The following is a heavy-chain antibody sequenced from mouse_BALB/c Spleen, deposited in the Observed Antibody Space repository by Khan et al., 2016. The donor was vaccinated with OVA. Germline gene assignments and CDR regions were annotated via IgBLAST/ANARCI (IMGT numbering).Heavy chain of an antibody. Sequence: QVQLQQSGAELARPGVAVKISCKGFGYTFTDFAMHWVKRGHTKSLEWIGVISTYYGDADYNQKFKGKASMTVDKSSSTAYMELARLTSEDSAIYYCVRGGRFAYWGQGTLVTVSA. D-gene: IGHD1-1*02. J-gene: IGHJ3*01. CDR1: GYTFTDFA. V-gene: IGHV1S137*01. CDR3: VRGGRFAY. CDR2: ISTYYGDA.